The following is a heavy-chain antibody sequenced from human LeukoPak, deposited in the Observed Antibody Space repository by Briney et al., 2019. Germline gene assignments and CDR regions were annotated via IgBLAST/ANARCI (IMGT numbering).Heavy chain of an antibody. CDR2: IYYSGST. J-gene: IGHJ3*02. Sequence: SETLSLTCTVSDGSISSSSYYWGWIRQPPGKGLEWIGSIYYSGSTYYNPSLKSRVTISVDTSKNQFSLKLSSVTAADTAVYYCARTRDGYNSYDAFDIWGQGTMVTVSS. CDR3: ARTRDGYNSYDAFDI. D-gene: IGHD5-24*01. V-gene: IGHV4-39*01. CDR1: DGSISSSSYY.